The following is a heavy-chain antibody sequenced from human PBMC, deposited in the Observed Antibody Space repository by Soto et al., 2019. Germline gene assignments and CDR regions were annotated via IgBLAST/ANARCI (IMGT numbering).Heavy chain of an antibody. V-gene: IGHV3-23*01. J-gene: IGHJ5*02. CDR2: ISGSGFST. CDR1: AFTLSTYA. CDR3: AIVYYYGSGRPMFDP. Sequence: RQSLRLSCAASAFTLSTYAMHWVRQAPGKGLVWVSTISGSGFSTNYADSVKGRFTISRDNAKNTLYLQMNSLRAEDTAVYYCAIVYYYGSGRPMFDPWGQGTLVTGSS. D-gene: IGHD3-10*01.